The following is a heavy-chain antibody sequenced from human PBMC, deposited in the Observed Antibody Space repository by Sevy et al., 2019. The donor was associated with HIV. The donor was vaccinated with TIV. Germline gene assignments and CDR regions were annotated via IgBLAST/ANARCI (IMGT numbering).Heavy chain of an antibody. CDR2: IYYSGST. D-gene: IGHD2-15*01. V-gene: IGHV4-59*01. CDR1: GGSISSYY. Sequence: SETLSLTCTVSGGSISSYYWSWIRQPPGKGLEWIGYIYYSGSTNYNPPLKGRFTLSVDTSKNQFSLKLSSVTAADTAVYYCARDQGRDCSGGSCYSRGWFDPWGQGTLVTVSS. CDR3: ARDQGRDCSGGSCYSRGWFDP. J-gene: IGHJ5*02.